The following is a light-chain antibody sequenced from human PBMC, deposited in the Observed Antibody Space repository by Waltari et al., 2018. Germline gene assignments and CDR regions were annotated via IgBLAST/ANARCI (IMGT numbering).Light chain of an antibody. CDR1: SSNIGHNS. CDR3: AAWDASLSSWL. J-gene: IGLJ3*02. V-gene: IGLV1-36*01. Sequence: QSVLTQPPSVSGAPRQRVTISCSGSSSNIGHNSVNWYQQLPGKPPKLIIYYDDLLSSGVSDRFSGSKSGTSASLAIAGLQSEDEAHYYCAAWDASLSSWLFGGGTKLTVL. CDR2: YDD.